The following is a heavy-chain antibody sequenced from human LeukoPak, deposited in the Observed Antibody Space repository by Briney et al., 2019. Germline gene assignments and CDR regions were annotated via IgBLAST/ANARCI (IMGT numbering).Heavy chain of an antibody. V-gene: IGHV4-34*01. D-gene: IGHD3-10*01. CDR1: GGSFSGYY. CDR2: INHSGST. J-gene: IGHJ4*02. CDR3: ARGSGRGSDY. Sequence: SETLSLTCAVYGGSFSGYYWSWIRQPPGKGLEWIGEINHSGSTNYNPSLKSRVTISVDTSKNQFSLKLSSVTAADTAVYYCARGSGRGSDYWGQGTLVTVSS.